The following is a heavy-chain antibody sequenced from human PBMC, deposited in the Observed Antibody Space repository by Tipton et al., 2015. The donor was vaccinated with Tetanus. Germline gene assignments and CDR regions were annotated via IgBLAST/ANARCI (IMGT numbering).Heavy chain of an antibody. CDR2: ISTSVNYI. D-gene: IGHD6-19*01. CDR1: GFTFSSYS. Sequence: SLRLSCAASGFTFSSYSMNWVRQAPGKGLEWDSSISTSVNYIYYADSVKGRFTISRDNAKNSLYLQMNSLRAEDTAVYYCARVAVAGIYYFDYWGQGTLVTVSS. V-gene: IGHV3-21*01. J-gene: IGHJ4*02. CDR3: ARVAVAGIYYFDY.